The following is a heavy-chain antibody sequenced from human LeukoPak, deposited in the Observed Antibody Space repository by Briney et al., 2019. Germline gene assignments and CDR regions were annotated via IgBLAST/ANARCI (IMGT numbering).Heavy chain of an antibody. Sequence: KPSETLSLTCAVYGGSFSGYYWSWIRQPPGKGLEWIGEINHSGSTNYNPSLKSRVTISVDTSKNQFSLNLISVTAADTAVYYCARGGRAATRRRFDGWGQGTLVTVSS. CDR2: INHSGST. V-gene: IGHV4-34*01. D-gene: IGHD2-15*01. CDR3: ARGGRAATRRRFDG. CDR1: GGSFSGYY. J-gene: IGHJ4*02.